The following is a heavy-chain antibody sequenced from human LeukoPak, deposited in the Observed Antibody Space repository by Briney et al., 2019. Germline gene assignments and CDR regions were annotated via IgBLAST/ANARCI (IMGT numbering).Heavy chain of an antibody. CDR2: INWNGGST. Sequence: GGSLRLSCAASGFTFDDYGMSWVRQAPGKGLEWVSGINWNGGSTGYADSVKGRFTISRDNAKNSLYLQMNSLRAEDTAVYYCARISTSVAGADYWGQGTLVTVSS. J-gene: IGHJ4*02. V-gene: IGHV3-20*04. D-gene: IGHD6-19*01. CDR1: GFTFDDYG. CDR3: ARISTSVAGADY.